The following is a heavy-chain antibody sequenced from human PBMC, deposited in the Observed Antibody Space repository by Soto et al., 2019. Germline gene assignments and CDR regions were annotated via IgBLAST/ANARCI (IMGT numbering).Heavy chain of an antibody. Sequence: EVQLLESGGGLVQPGGSLRLSCAASGFTFSSYAMSWVRQAPGKGLEWVSAISGSGGSTYYADSVKGRFTISRDNSKNARYLHMNSRRAEDTAVYYCAKDTVNGGSYVTVPYVDYWGQGTLVTVSS. D-gene: IGHD2-8*01. CDR2: ISGSGGST. CDR3: AKDTVNGGSYVTVPYVDY. V-gene: IGHV3-23*01. J-gene: IGHJ4*02. CDR1: GFTFSSYA.